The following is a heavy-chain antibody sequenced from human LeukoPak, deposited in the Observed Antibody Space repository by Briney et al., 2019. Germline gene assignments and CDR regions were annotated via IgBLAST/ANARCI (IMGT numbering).Heavy chain of an antibody. CDR2: IGTSSSHI. D-gene: IGHD3-22*01. CDR3: ARYYYYDSSAYQYYFDY. J-gene: IGHJ4*02. Sequence: PGGSLRLSCAASGFTFSSYNMNWVRQAPGKGLEWVSSIGTSSSHIYYADSVKGRFTISRDNAKNSLYLQMNSLRAEDTAVYYCARYYYYDSSAYQYYFDYWGQGTLVTVSS. CDR1: GFTFSSYN. V-gene: IGHV3-21*01.